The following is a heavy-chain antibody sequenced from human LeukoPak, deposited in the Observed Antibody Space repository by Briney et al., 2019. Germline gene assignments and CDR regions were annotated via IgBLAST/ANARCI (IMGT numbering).Heavy chain of an antibody. Sequence: GGSLRLSCAASGFTLSGYWMHWVRQAPGEGLVWVSRMNSDGTTTTYADSVRGRFTISRDNAKNTPYLQMNSLRADDTAVYYCARYVVASACFDSWGQGTLVTVSS. CDR1: GFTLSGYW. J-gene: IGHJ4*02. D-gene: IGHD2-21*01. CDR2: MNSDGTTT. V-gene: IGHV3-74*01. CDR3: ARYVVASACFDS.